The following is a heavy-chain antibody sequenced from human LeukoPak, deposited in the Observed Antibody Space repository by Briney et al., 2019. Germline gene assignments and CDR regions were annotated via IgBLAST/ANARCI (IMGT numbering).Heavy chain of an antibody. CDR1: GFIVSSKY. CDR3: ARLIAAAGTRVDY. CDR2: INHSGST. V-gene: IGHV4-34*01. J-gene: IGHJ4*02. Sequence: GSLRLPCTVSGFIVSSKYMSWMRQPPGKGLEWIGEINHSGSTNYNPSLKSRVTISVDTSKNQFSLKLSSVPAADTAVYYCARLIAAAGTRVDYWGQGTLVTVSS. D-gene: IGHD6-13*01.